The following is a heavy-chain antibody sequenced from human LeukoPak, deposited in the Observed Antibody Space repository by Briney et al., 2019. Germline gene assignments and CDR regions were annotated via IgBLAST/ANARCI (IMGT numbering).Heavy chain of an antibody. CDR3: ARPGTRITMVRGVTRKYWYFDL. CDR1: GYTFTSYD. V-gene: IGHV1-8*01. J-gene: IGHJ2*01. CDR2: MNPNSGNT. Sequence: ASVKVSCKASGYTFTSYDINWVRQATGQGLEWMGWMNPNSGNTGYAQKFQGRVTMTRNTSISTAYMELSSLRSEDTAVYYCARPGTRITMVRGVTRKYWYFDLWGRGTLVTVSS. D-gene: IGHD3-10*01.